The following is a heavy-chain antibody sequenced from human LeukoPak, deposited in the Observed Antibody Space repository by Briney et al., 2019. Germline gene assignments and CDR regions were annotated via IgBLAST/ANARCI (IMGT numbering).Heavy chain of an antibody. V-gene: IGHV3-21*01. CDR2: ISGSSGDI. Sequence: GGSLRLSCAASGFTFSDYSMNWVRQAPGKGLEWVSYISGSSGDIYFADSVKGRFTVSRDNSKNTLDLQMNGLRAEDTAVYYCARAVTWIDPWGQGTLVTVSS. CDR3: ARAVTWIDP. J-gene: IGHJ5*02. CDR1: GFTFSDYS.